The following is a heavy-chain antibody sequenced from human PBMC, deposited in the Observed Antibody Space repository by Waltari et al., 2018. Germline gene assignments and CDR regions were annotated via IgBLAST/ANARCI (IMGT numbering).Heavy chain of an antibody. CDR2: IYYSGGT. V-gene: IGHV4-39*01. J-gene: IGHJ3*02. D-gene: IGHD3-22*01. Sequence: QLQLQESGPGLVKPSETLSLTCTVSGGSISSSSYYWGWIRQPPGKGLEWIGSIYYSGGTYYNPSLKSRVTISVDTSKNQFSLKLSSVTAADTAVYYCATYSSGFLRNAFDIWVQGTMVTVSS. CDR3: ATYSSGFLRNAFDI. CDR1: GGSISSSSYY.